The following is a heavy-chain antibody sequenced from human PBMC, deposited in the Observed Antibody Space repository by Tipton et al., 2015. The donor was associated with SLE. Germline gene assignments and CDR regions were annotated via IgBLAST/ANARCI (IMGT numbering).Heavy chain of an antibody. CDR2: IYYSGDT. CDR1: GGSISSSSYH. Sequence: TLSLTCTVSGGSISSSSYHWVWVRQPPGRELEWFGSIYYSGDTYYNPSLKSRVTISVDTSRNQFSLRLSAVTAADTAVYYCARHLSFPGTDYWGQGTLVTVSS. J-gene: IGHJ4*02. D-gene: IGHD3-16*02. CDR3: ARHLSFPGTDY. V-gene: IGHV4-39*07.